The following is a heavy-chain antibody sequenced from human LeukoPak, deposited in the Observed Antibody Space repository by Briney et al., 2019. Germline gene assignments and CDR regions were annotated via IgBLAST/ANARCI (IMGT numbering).Heavy chain of an antibody. D-gene: IGHD3-10*01. Sequence: SGPTLVNPTETLTLTCTFSGFALTTSGVGVGWIRQPPGKALEWLALIYEDDDKRYSPSLNKRLTITKDTSKNQVVLRMTNMDPEDTGTFYCACGQGLRAWFDPWGQGTLVTVSS. CDR1: GFALTTSGVG. J-gene: IGHJ5*02. V-gene: IGHV2-5*02. CDR2: IYEDDDK. CDR3: ACGQGLRAWFDP.